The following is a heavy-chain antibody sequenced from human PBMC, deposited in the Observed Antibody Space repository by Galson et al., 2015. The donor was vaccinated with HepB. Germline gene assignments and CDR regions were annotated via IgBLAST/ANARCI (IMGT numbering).Heavy chain of an antibody. CDR3: VRDRADGYFDWFPAH. V-gene: IGHV3-53*04. CDR1: GFTVSYNH. J-gene: IGHJ4*02. Sequence: SLRLSCAVSGFTVSYNHMSWVRQAPGKGLEWVSIIYNDDNTNYADTVKGRFTVSRHNSMNTMYLQMNSLRTEDTAVYFCVRDRADGYFDWFPAHWGQGTLVTVSS. D-gene: IGHD3-9*01. CDR2: IYNDDNT.